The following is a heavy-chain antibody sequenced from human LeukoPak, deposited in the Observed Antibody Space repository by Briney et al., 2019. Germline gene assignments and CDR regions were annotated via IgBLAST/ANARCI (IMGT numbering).Heavy chain of an antibody. J-gene: IGHJ4*02. CDR1: GFTFSTYG. CDR2: IWYDGSNK. Sequence: HPGRSRRLSCAASGFTFSTYGMHCDRPAPGKGLEWVAVIWYDGSNKYYADSAKGPFTISRDNSKNTLYLQMNSVRAEDTAVYYCAREVEAEREFDYWGQGTLVTVSS. V-gene: IGHV3-33*01. CDR3: AREVEAEREFDY.